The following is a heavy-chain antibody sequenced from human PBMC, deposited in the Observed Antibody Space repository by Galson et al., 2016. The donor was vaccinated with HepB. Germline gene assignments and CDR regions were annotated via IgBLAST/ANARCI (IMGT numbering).Heavy chain of an antibody. J-gene: IGHJ5*02. CDR1: GYTFTGYY. D-gene: IGHD2/OR15-2a*01. Sequence: SVKVSCKASGYTFTGYYMHWVRQAPGQGLEWMGRINPNSGGTNYAQKFQGWVTMTRDTSKSTAYMELSRLRSNHTAVYYCARDNRHWFDPWGQGTLVTVSS. CDR3: ARDNRHWFDP. CDR2: INPNSGGT. V-gene: IGHV1-2*04.